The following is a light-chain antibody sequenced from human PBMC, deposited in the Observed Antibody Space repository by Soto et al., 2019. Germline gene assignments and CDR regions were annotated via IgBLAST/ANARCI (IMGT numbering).Light chain of an antibody. J-gene: IGKJ2*01. Sequence: EIVMTQSPATLSVSPGERATLSCRASQRVSSNLAWYQQRPGQAPRLLIYGASTRATGIPARLSGSGSGTEFTLTISSLQSEDFAVYYCQQHNNWPFTFGQGTKLEIK. V-gene: IGKV3-15*01. CDR3: QQHNNWPFT. CDR1: QRVSSN. CDR2: GAS.